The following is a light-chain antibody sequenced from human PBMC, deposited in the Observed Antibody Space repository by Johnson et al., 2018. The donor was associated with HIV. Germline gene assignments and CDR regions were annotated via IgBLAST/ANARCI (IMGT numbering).Light chain of an antibody. V-gene: IGLV1-51*02. CDR2: ENN. CDR3: GTWDSSLSAAVYV. CDR1: SSNIGNNY. J-gene: IGLJ1*01. Sequence: QSVLTQPPSVSAAPGQKVTISCSGSSSNIGNNYVSWYQQLPGTAPKLLIYENNKRPSGIPDRFSGSKSGTSATLGITGLQTGAEADYYCGTWDSSLSAAVYVFGTGTKVTVL.